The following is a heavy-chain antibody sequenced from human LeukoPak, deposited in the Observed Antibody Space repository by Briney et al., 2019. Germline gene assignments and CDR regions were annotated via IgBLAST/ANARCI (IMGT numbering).Heavy chain of an antibody. D-gene: IGHD6-13*01. Sequence: GGSLRLSCSASGFTFNDYAINWVHQAPRRGLEWVSVISGGTGGSTYYADSVKGRYTISRDNSKNTLYLQMNSLRAEDTAVYYCAKRGSSSWTQFDYWGQGTLVTVSS. CDR2: ISGGTGGST. V-gene: IGHV3-23*01. J-gene: IGHJ4*02. CDR1: GFTFNDYA. CDR3: AKRGSSSWTQFDY.